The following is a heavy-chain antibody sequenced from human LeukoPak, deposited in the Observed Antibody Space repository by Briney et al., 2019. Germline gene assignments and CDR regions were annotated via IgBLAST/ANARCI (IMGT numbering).Heavy chain of an antibody. Sequence: SQTLSLTCAISGDSVSSNSAAWNWIRQSPSRGLEWLGRTYYRSKWYNDYAVSVKSRITINPDTSKNQFSLQLNSVTPEDTAVYYCAGSVRRGIAAADTGAFDIWGQGTTVTVSS. V-gene: IGHV6-1*01. CDR3: AGSVRRGIAAADTGAFDI. J-gene: IGHJ3*02. D-gene: IGHD6-13*01. CDR1: GDSVSSNSAA. CDR2: TYYRSKWYN.